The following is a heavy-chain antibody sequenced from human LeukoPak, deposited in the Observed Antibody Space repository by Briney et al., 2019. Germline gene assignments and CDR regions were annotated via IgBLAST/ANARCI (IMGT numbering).Heavy chain of an antibody. CDR1: GGSISSYY. Sequence: SSETLSLTCTVSGGSISSYYWHWIRQPPGKGLEWIGCIYDSGTTNYNPPLKSRVTISGDTAKNQFSLKMSSVTAADTAVYFCARTGQQLVFASWGQGTLVTISS. CDR3: ARTGQQLVFAS. D-gene: IGHD6-13*01. V-gene: IGHV4-59*01. CDR2: IYDSGTT. J-gene: IGHJ4*02.